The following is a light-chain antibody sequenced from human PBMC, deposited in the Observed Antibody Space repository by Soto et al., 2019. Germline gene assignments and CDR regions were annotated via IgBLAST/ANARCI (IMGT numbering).Light chain of an antibody. CDR2: EVS. CDR1: SSDVGGYDY. Sequence: QSALTQPPSASGSPGQSVTISCTGTSSDVGGYDYVSWYQQHPGKAPKLMFYEVSKRPSGVPDRFSGSKSGNTASLTVSGLQAEDEAYFYCSSNAGSNNLVFGGGTKLTVL. V-gene: IGLV2-8*01. J-gene: IGLJ2*01. CDR3: SSNAGSNNLV.